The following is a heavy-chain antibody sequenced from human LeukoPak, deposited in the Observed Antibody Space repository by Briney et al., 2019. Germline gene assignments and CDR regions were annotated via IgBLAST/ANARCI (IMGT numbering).Heavy chain of an antibody. D-gene: IGHD2-8*01. V-gene: IGHV3-20*04. CDR1: GFTFDDYG. J-gene: IGHJ4*02. Sequence: PGGPLRLSCAASGFTFDDYGMSWVRHAPGKGLEWVSGINWNGGSTGYADSVKGRFTISRDNAKNSLYLQMNSLRAEDTALYYCARDPDGMLDYWGQGTLVTVSS. CDR2: INWNGGST. CDR3: ARDPDGMLDY.